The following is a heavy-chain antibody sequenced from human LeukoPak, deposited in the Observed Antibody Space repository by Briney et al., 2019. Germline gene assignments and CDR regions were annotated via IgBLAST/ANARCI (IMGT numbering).Heavy chain of an antibody. CDR2: IYSGGST. V-gene: IGHV3-66*01. CDR3: ARMVGETYYDDAFDI. D-gene: IGHD3-22*01. Sequence: TGGSLRLSCAASGFTDSSNYMSWVRQAPGKGLEWVSVIYSGGSTYYADSVKGRFTISRDNSKNTLYLQMHSLRAEDTAVYYCARMVGETYYDDAFDIWGQGTMVTVSS. J-gene: IGHJ3*02. CDR1: GFTDSSNY.